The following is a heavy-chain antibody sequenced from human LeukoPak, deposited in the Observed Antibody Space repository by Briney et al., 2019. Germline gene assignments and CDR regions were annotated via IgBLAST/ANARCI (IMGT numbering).Heavy chain of an antibody. CDR1: GGTFSSYT. CDR2: IIPILGIA. CDR3: VRTTVVTPGYFDY. D-gene: IGHD4-23*01. V-gene: IGHV1-69*02. J-gene: IGHJ4*02. Sequence: SVKVSCKASGGTFSSYTISWVRQAPGQGLEWMGRIIPILGIANYAQKFQGRVTITADKSTSTAYMELSSLRSEDTAVYYCVRTTVVTPGYFDYWGQGTLVTVSS.